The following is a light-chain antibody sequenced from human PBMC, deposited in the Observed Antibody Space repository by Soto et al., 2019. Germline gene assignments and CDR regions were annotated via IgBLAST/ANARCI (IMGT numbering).Light chain of an antibody. CDR3: QQYYSYPLT. CDR1: QGISNY. Sequence: IQMAQSPSSLSSSCGDRVTLTCRESQGISNYVAWDQQNPGKAPQLLIYAASTLQSGVPSRFSGSGSGTDFTLTISCLQSEDFATYYCQQYYSYPLTFGGGTKV. CDR2: AAS. V-gene: IGKV1-8*01. J-gene: IGKJ4*01.